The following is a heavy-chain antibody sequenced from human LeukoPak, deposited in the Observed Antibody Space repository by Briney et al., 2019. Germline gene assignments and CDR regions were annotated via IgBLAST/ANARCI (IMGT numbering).Heavy chain of an antibody. CDR1: GGTFSSYA. CDR2: IIPIFGTA. J-gene: IGHJ3*02. V-gene: IGHV1-69*05. CDR3: ARRIYGSGSFPLDI. Sequence: ASVKVSCKASGGTFSSYAISWVRQAPGQGLEWMGGIIPIFGTANYAQKFQGRVTITTDESTSTAYMELSSLRSEDTAVYYCARRIYGSGSFPLDIWGQGTMVTVSS. D-gene: IGHD3-10*01.